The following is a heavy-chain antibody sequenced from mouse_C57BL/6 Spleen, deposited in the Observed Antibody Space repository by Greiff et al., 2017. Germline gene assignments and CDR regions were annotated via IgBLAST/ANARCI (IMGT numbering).Heavy chain of an antibody. CDR1: GYTFTDYN. CDR2: INPNNGGT. Sequence: EVHVKQSGPELVKPGASVKMSCKASGYTFTDYNMHWVKQSHGKSLEWIGYINPNNGGTSYNQKFKGKDTLTVNKSSSTAYMELLILTSVDSAVYYCARTGGDSNYEAMDYWGQGTSVTVSS. J-gene: IGHJ4*01. D-gene: IGHD2-5*01. V-gene: IGHV1-22*01. CDR3: ARTGGDSNYEAMDY.